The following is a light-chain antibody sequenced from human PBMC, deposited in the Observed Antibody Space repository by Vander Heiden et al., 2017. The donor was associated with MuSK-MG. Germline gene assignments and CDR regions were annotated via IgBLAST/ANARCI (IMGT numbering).Light chain of an antibody. CDR3: QQDGRSPET. V-gene: IGKV3-20*01. Sequence: EVVLTQSPGTLSLSPGERVTLSCRASQSVSSYLAWYQQKPGQAPRLLISGASSRATGIPDRISGSGSGTDFTLTISRLEPEDFAVYYCQQDGRSPETFGQGTKMEIK. J-gene: IGKJ2*01. CDR2: GAS. CDR1: QSVSSY.